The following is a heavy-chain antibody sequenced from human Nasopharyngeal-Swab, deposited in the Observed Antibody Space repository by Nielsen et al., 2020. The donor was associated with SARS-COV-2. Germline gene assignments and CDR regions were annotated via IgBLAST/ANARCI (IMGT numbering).Heavy chain of an antibody. CDR1: GCTFSDYY. D-gene: IGHD2-15*01. CDR3: ARYSTYCSGGTCYNPLHY. J-gene: IGHJ4*02. Sequence: GGSLRLSCAASGCTFSDYYMTWIRQAPGKGLDWVSYLSSCSSYTNYADSVRGRFTISRDNAKNSLYLQMNSLRAEDTAIYYCARYSTYCSGGTCYNPLHYWGQGTLVTVSS. V-gene: IGHV3-11*06. CDR2: LSSCSSYT.